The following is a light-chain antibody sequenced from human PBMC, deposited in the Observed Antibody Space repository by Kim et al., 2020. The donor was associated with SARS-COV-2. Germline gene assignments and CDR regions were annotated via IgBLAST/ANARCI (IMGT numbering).Light chain of an antibody. CDR1: QGISKF. Sequence: DTQMTQSPSSLSASVADTVTITCRASQGISKFLAWFQQKPGRAPKSLIYASSSLQSGVPPKFSGSGSETDFTLTINSLEPEDSATYYCQQYYTFPITFGQGTRLEIK. J-gene: IGKJ5*01. CDR3: QQYYTFPIT. CDR2: ASS. V-gene: IGKV1-16*02.